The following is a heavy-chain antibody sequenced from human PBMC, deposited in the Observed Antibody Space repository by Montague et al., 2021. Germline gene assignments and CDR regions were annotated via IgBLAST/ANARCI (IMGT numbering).Heavy chain of an antibody. CDR3: VRGRPSWLDRGFDL. J-gene: IGHJ4*02. Sequence: SLRLSCAASGFTVTSYAMHWVRQAPGKGLEWAALIWFDGSNIKYADSVKGRFTISRDTPKNTLSLEMNSLTADDTAVYYCVRGRPSWLDRGFDLWGQGTLVTVSS. D-gene: IGHD6-19*01. CDR1: GFTVTSYA. CDR2: IWFDGSNI. V-gene: IGHV3-33*01.